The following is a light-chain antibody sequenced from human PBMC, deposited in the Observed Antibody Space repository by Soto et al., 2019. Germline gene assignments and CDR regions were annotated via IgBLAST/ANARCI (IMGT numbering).Light chain of an antibody. CDR3: QQRYNWPLT. CDR2: DAS. CDR1: QSVGSY. Sequence: EIVLTQSPATLSLSPGERATLSCRASQSVGSYLGWYQQKPGQAPRLLIYDASSRATGIPASGSGSGSGTDFPLTISRLDPEDFAVYYCQQRYNWPLTFGRGTKVEIK. V-gene: IGKV3-11*01. J-gene: IGKJ4*01.